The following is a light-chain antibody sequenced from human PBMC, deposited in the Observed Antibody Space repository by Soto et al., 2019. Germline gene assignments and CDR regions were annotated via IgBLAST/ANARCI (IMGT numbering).Light chain of an antibody. CDR1: SSDVGGYNY. J-gene: IGLJ3*02. CDR2: DVS. Sequence: QSALTQPASVSGSPGQSITISCTGTSSDVGGYNYVSWYQQHPGKAPKLMIYDVSNRPSGVSNRFSGSKSGNTASLTISGLQAEDEADYYCSSYTISFVFGGGTKLTVL. CDR3: SSYTISFV. V-gene: IGLV2-14*01.